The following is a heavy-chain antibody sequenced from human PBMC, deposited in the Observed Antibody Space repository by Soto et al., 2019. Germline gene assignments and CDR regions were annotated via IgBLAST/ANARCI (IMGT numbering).Heavy chain of an antibody. CDR3: ARTPLGYDSSGPNAFDI. D-gene: IGHD3-22*01. J-gene: IGHJ3*02. CDR2: ISAYNGNT. Sequence: ASGKVSCKAPCYTFTSYGISSFRHSPGRWLEWMGWISAYNGNTNYAQKLQGRVTMTTDTSTSTAYMELRSLRSDDTAVYYCARTPLGYDSSGPNAFDIWGQGTMVTV. V-gene: IGHV1-18*01. CDR1: CYTFTSYG.